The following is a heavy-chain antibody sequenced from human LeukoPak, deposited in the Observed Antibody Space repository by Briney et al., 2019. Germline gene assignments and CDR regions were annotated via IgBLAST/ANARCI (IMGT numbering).Heavy chain of an antibody. J-gene: IGHJ6*02. D-gene: IGHD2-2*01. V-gene: IGHV3-30-3*01. CDR1: GFTFSSYA. CDR3: ARGYCSSTSCFLYGMDV. CDR2: ISYDGSNK. Sequence: PGGSLRLSCAASGFTFSSYAMNWVRQAPGKGLEWVAVISYDGSNKYYADSVKGRFIISRDNSKNTLYLQQNSLRAEDTAVYYCARGYCSSTSCFLYGMDVWGQGTTVTVSS.